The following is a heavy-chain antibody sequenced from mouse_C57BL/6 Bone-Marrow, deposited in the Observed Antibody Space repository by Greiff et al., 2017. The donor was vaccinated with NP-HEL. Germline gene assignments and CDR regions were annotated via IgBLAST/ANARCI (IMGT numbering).Heavy chain of an antibody. CDR1: GFSLTSYG. D-gene: IGHD4-1*01. CDR3: ARNWDCVYAMDY. Sequence: QVQLQQSGPGLVQPSQSLSITCTVSGFSLTSYGVHWVRQSPGKGLEWLGVIWSGGSADYNAALMYRLSISKDNSKSQVFFKMTSLHADDTAIYYCARNWDCVYAMDYWGQGTSVTVSS. V-gene: IGHV2-2*01. CDR2: IWSGGSA. J-gene: IGHJ4*01.